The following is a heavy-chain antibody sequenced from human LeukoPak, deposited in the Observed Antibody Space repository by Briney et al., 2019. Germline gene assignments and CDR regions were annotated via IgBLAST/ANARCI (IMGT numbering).Heavy chain of an antibody. D-gene: IGHD2-21*01. CDR1: GFTFSSYA. V-gene: IGHV3-23*01. CDR2: ISGSGGST. Sequence: PGGSLRLSCAASGFTFSSYAMSWVRQAPGKGLEWVSAISGSGGSTYYADSVKGRFTISRDNSKNTLYLQMNSLRAEDTAVYYCASDVVAYRRGAFDVWGQGTMVTVSS. CDR3: ASDVVAYRRGAFDV. J-gene: IGHJ3*01.